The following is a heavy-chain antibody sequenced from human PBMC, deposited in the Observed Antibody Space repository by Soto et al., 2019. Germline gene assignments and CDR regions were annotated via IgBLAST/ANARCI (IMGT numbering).Heavy chain of an antibody. CDR2: INHSGST. CDR3: ARRRKFRGPTSGFHNNXFDL. CDR1: GGSFSGYY. J-gene: IGHJ5*02. V-gene: IGHV4-34*01. D-gene: IGHD5-12*01. Sequence: PSETLSLTCAVYGGSFSGYYWSWIRQPPGKGLEWIGEINHSGSTNYNPSLKSRVTISVDTSKNQFSLKLSSVTAADTAVYYCARRRKFRGPTSGFHNNXFDLWGQGTLVTVSS.